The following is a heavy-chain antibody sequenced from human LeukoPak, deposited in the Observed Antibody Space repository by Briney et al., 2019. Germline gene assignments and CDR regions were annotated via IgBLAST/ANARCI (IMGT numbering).Heavy chain of an antibody. J-gene: IGHJ3*02. CDR1: GGTFSSYA. D-gene: IGHD3-22*01. CDR3: ASRHYYDSSGYYARRNDAFGI. V-gene: IGHV1-69*04. CDR2: IIPIFGIA. Sequence: SVKVSCKASGGTFSSYAISWVRQAPGQGPEWMGRIIPIFGIANYAQKFQGRVTITADKSTSTAYMELSSLRSEDTAVYYCASRHYYDSSGYYARRNDAFGIWGQGTMFTVSS.